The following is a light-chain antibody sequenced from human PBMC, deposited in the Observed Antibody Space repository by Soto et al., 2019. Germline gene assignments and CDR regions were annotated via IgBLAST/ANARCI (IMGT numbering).Light chain of an antibody. CDR2: GNN. Sequence: QTVVTQPPSVSGAPGQRVTISCTGSSSNIGAGYDVHWYQQLPGTAPKLLIYGNNNRPSGVPDRFSGSKSGTSASLAITGLQAEDEADYYCQSYDSSHWVFGGGTKLTGL. V-gene: IGLV1-40*01. CDR1: SSNIGAGYD. J-gene: IGLJ3*02. CDR3: QSYDSSHWV.